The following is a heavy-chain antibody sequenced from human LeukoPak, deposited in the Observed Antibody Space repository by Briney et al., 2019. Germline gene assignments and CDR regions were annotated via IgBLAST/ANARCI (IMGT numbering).Heavy chain of an antibody. CDR3: ARADCSSTSCYGRLIDY. V-gene: IGHV4-34*01. J-gene: IGHJ4*02. D-gene: IGHD2-2*01. CDR1: GGSFSGYY. CDR2: INHSGST. Sequence: SETRSLTCAVYGGSFSGYYWSWIRQPPGKGLEWIGEINHSGSTNYNPSLKSRVTISVDTSKNQFSLKLSSVTAADTAVYYCARADCSSTSCYGRLIDYWGQGTLVTVSS.